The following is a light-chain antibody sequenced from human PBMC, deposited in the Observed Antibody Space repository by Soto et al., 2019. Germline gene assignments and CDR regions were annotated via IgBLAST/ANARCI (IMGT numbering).Light chain of an antibody. J-gene: IGKJ1*01. V-gene: IGKV3-20*01. CDR3: QKYGRAPKT. Sequence: EIVLTQSPGTLSLSPGERATLSCRASQSVSSSYFAWYQQKPGQAPRLLIYGASSRATGIPDRFSGSGSGTDFTLTISRLEPEDFAVYYCQKYGRAPKTFGQGTKVEIK. CDR2: GAS. CDR1: QSVSSSY.